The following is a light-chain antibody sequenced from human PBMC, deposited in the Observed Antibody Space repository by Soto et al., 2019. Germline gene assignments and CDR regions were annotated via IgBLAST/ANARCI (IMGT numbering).Light chain of an antibody. J-gene: IGLJ2*01. Sequence: QSVLTQPASVSGSPGQSITISCTGTRSDIGAYNFVSWYQQHPGEVPKLMLYDVNVRPSGVSNRFSGSKSDNTASLTISGLQAEDEADYYCTSWTTSTTMIFGGGTKLTVL. CDR2: DVN. CDR3: TSWTTSTTMI. V-gene: IGLV2-14*03. CDR1: RSDIGAYNF.